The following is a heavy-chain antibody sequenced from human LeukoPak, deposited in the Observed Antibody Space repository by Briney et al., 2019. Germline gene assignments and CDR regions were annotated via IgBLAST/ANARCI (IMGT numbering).Heavy chain of an antibody. D-gene: IGHD3-3*01. Sequence: GSLRLSCAASGFTFSSYSMNWVRQAPGKGLEWVSSISSSSSYIYYADSVKGRFTISRDNAKNSLYLQMNSLRAEDTAVYYCARESEFLEWSTTAGAKIYYYYGMDVWGQGTTVTVSS. CDR2: ISSSSSYI. CDR3: ARESEFLEWSTTAGAKIYYYYGMDV. J-gene: IGHJ6*02. V-gene: IGHV3-21*01. CDR1: GFTFSSYS.